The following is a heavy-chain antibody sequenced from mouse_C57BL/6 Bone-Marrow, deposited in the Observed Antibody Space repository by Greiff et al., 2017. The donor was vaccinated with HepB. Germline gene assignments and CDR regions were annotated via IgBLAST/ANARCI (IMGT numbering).Heavy chain of an antibody. J-gene: IGHJ1*03. D-gene: IGHD4-1*01. CDR3: TRELGRYFDV. CDR1: GFTFSSYA. Sequence: EVKLMESGEGLVKPGGSLKLSCAASGFTFSSYAMSWVRQTPEKRLEWVAYISSGGDYIYYAVTVKGRFTISRDNARNTLYLQMSSLKSEDTAMYYCTRELGRYFDVWGTGTTVTVSS. V-gene: IGHV5-9-1*02. CDR2: ISSGGDYI.